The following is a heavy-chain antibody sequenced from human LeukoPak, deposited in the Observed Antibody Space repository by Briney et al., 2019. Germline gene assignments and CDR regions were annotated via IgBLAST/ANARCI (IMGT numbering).Heavy chain of an antibody. D-gene: IGHD2-2*01. CDR2: IIPIFGTA. Sequence: ASVKVSCTASGGTFSSYAISWVRQAPGQGLEWMGGIIPIFGTANYAQKFQGRVTITANESTSTAYMELSSLRSEDTAVYYCALLVVPDYYYYYGMDVWGQGTTVTVSS. CDR1: GGTFSSYA. J-gene: IGHJ6*02. CDR3: ALLVVPDYYYYYGMDV. V-gene: IGHV1-69*01.